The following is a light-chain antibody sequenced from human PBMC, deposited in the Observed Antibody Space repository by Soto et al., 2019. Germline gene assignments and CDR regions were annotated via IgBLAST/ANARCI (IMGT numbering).Light chain of an antibody. CDR2: DVN. Sequence: QSALTQSASVSGSPGQSITISCTGTSSDVGGYNYVSWYQQHPGKAPKLMIYDVNNRPSGVSNRFSGSKSGNTASLTISGLQAEDEAHYYCSSYTTSSTLVFGGGTKLTVL. CDR3: SSYTTSSTLV. J-gene: IGLJ3*02. CDR1: SSDVGGYNY. V-gene: IGLV2-14*03.